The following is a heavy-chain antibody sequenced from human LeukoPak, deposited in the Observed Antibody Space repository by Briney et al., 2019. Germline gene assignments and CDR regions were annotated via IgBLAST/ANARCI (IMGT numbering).Heavy chain of an antibody. CDR3: VRDGSYYDSSGYYYLY. CDR2: ITPMFGTA. D-gene: IGHD3-22*01. J-gene: IGHJ4*02. Sequence: SVKVSCKASGGPFSTNAINWVRQAPGQGLEWMGGITPMFGTANYAQKFQGRVTITADESTSTAYMELSSLRSEDTAVYYCVRDGSYYDSSGYYYLYWGQGTLVTVSS. CDR1: GGPFSTNA. V-gene: IGHV1-69*13.